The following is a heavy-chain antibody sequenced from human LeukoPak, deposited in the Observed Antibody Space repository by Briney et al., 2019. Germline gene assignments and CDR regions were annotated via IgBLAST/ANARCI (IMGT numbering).Heavy chain of an antibody. Sequence: SETLSLTCNVFGGSISGYYWSWIRQPPGKGLEWIGYIYYSGTTNYTPSLRSRVTMSVDTSRNQISLKLNSVTAADTAVYYCAKDRNWNDVGVFDSWGQGTLVTVSS. V-gene: IGHV4-59*01. CDR1: GGSISGYY. CDR2: IYYSGTT. J-gene: IGHJ4*02. D-gene: IGHD1-1*01. CDR3: AKDRNWNDVGVFDS.